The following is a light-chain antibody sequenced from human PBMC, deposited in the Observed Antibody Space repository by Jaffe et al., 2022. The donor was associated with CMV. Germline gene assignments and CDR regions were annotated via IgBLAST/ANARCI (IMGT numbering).Light chain of an antibody. V-gene: IGKV1-39*01. Sequence: DIQMTQSPSSLSASVGDRVTITCRASQSISNYLNWYQQKPGKAPNLLIYAASSLQSGVPSRFSGSGSGTDFTLTINSLQPEDFAAYYCQQTYSTLFTFGPGTKVDIK. CDR2: AAS. J-gene: IGKJ3*01. CDR3: QQTYSTLFT. CDR1: QSISNY.